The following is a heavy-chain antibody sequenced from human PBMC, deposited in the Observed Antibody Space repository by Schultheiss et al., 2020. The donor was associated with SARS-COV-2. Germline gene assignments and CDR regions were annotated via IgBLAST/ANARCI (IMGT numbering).Heavy chain of an antibody. V-gene: IGHV4-31*11. J-gene: IGHJ4*02. D-gene: IGHD6-19*01. CDR1: GGSISSGGYY. Sequence: SETLSLTCAVSGGSISSGGYYWSWIRQHPGKGLEWIGYIYYSGSTYYNPSLKSRVTISVDTSKNQFSLKLSSVTAADTAVYYCARLPNLSGWFFDYWGQGTLVTVSS. CDR2: IYYSGST. CDR3: ARLPNLSGWFFDY.